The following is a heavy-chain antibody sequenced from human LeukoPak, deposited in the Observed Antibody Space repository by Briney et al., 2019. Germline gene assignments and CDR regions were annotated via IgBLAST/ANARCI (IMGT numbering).Heavy chain of an antibody. CDR3: VRGALPGENWYFDL. Sequence: GGSLRLSCATSGFPFSAYDMHWVRQAPGKGLEWVSAFGSAGDTYYPGAVKGRFTISRDYAKNSLFLQMNNLIAGDTAVYFCVRGALPGENWYFDLWGRGTLVTVSS. J-gene: IGHJ2*01. V-gene: IGHV3-13*01. CDR1: GFPFSAYD. CDR2: FGSAGDT.